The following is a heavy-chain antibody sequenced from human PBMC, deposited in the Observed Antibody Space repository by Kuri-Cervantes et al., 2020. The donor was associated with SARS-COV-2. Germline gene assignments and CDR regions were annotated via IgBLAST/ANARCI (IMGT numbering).Heavy chain of an antibody. CDR3: AKLTSGGDHDAFDI. J-gene: IGHJ3*02. CDR1: GFIFSDYY. Sequence: GESLKISCAASGFIFSDYYMSWIRQAPGKGLEWVSYISSSGSTIYYADSVKGRFTISRDNAKNSLYLQMNSLRAEDTAVYYCAKLTSGGDHDAFDIWGQGTMVTVSS. D-gene: IGHD2-21*01. V-gene: IGHV3-11*04. CDR2: ISSSGSTI.